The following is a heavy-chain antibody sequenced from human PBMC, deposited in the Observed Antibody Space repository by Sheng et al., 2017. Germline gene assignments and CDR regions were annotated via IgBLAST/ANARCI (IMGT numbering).Heavy chain of an antibody. V-gene: IGHV3-30*18. Sequence: QVQLVESGGGVVQPGRSLRLSCAASGFTFSSYGMHWVRQAPGKGLEWVAVISYDGSNKYYADSVKGRFTISRDNSKNTLYLQMNSLRAEDTAVYYCAKDEDGVVIITSRFDYWGQGTLVTVSS. CDR2: ISYDGSNK. CDR3: AKDEDGVVIITSRFDY. CDR1: GFTFSSYG. J-gene: IGHJ4*02. D-gene: IGHD3-3*01.